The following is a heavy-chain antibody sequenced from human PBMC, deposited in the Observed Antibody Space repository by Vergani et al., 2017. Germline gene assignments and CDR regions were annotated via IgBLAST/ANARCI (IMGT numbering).Heavy chain of an antibody. CDR1: GFTFSSYA. D-gene: IGHD3-10*01. CDR2: ISGSGGST. V-gene: IGHV3-23*01. Sequence: EVQLLESGGGLVQPGGSLRLSCAASGFTFSSYAMSWVRQAPGKGLEWVSAISGSGGSTYYADSVKGRFTISRDNSKNTLYLQMNSLRAEDTAVYYCARDQYGSGSLLDYWGQGTLVTVSS. J-gene: IGHJ4*02. CDR3: ARDQYGSGSLLDY.